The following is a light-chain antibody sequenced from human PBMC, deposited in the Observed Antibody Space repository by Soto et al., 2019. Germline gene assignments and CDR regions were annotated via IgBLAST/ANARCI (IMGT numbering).Light chain of an antibody. CDR2: AAS. CDR1: PGIRTC. Sequence: DLQMTQSPSSLSASVGDRVTIPCRASPGIRTCLAWYQQKPGKVPKLLIYAASTLQSGGPSRFSGSGSGTDFTLTINSLQPEDGATYYGQQYNRAPRTFGQGTKVEIK. CDR3: QQYNRAPRT. J-gene: IGKJ1*01. V-gene: IGKV1-27*01.